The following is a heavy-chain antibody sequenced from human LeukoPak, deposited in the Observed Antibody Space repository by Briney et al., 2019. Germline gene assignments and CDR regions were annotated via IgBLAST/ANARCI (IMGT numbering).Heavy chain of an antibody. V-gene: IGHV3-30*18. CDR3: AKDREEMATIAIDY. D-gene: IGHD5-24*01. J-gene: IGHJ4*02. CDR1: GFTFSSYG. Sequence: GGSLRLSCAASGFTFSSYGMHWVRQAPGKGLEWVAVISYDGSNKYYADSVKGRFTISRDNSNNTLYLQMNSLRAEDTAVYYCAKDREEMATIAIDYWGQGTLVTVSS. CDR2: ISYDGSNK.